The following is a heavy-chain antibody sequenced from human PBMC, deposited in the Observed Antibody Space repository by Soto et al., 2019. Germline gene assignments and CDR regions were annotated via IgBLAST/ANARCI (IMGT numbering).Heavy chain of an antibody. CDR1: GGSISSFY. CDR3: AKEKISTSCCNWFDP. Sequence: SETLSLTCTVSGGSISSFYWSWIRQPPGKGLEWIGYIYYSGSTNYNPSLKSRVTISVDTSKNQFSLRAEDTAVYYCAKEKISTSCCNWFDPWGQGTLVTVSS. CDR2: IYYSGST. J-gene: IGHJ5*02. D-gene: IGHD2-2*01. V-gene: IGHV4-59*12.